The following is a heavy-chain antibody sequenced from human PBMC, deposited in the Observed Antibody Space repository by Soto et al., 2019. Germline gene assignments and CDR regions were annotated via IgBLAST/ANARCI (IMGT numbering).Heavy chain of an antibody. Sequence: GGSLRLSCAASGFTFSSYSMNWVRQAPGKGLEWVSSISSSSSYIYYADSVKGRFTISRDNAKNSLYLQMNSLRAEDTAVYYCARLLGVPAAIRLRVGYAFVIWDQGTMVTVSS. J-gene: IGHJ3*02. CDR2: ISSSSSYI. CDR3: ARLLGVPAAIRLRVGYAFVI. CDR1: GFTFSSYS. V-gene: IGHV3-21*01. D-gene: IGHD2-2*01.